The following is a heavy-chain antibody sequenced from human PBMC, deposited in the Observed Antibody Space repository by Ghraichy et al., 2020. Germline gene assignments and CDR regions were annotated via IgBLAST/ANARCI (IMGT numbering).Heavy chain of an antibody. J-gene: IGHJ6*02. D-gene: IGHD3-3*01. CDR3: AGQRRDFWSGYKGFYYYYGMDV. CDR1: GGSISSSSYY. Sequence: GSLSLTCTVSGGSISSSSYYWGWIRQPPGKGLEWIGSIYYSGSTYYNPSLKSRVTISVDTSKNQFSLKLSSVTAADTAVYYCAGQRRDFWSGYKGFYYYYGMDVWGQGTTVTVSS. CDR2: IYYSGST. V-gene: IGHV4-39*01.